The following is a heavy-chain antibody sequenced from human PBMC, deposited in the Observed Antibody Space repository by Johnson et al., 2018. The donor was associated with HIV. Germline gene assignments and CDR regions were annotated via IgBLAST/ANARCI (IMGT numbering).Heavy chain of an antibody. D-gene: IGHD3-16*02. J-gene: IGHJ3*01. Sequence: VQLVESGGSVVRPGGSLRLSCAASGFTFDDYGMSWVRQAPGKGLEWVSGINWNGGSQGYADSVKGRFTISRDNAKNSLYLQMNSLRAGDAAVYYCARDYRGRTVDAFDVWGQGTLVIVSS. V-gene: IGHV3-20*04. CDR3: ARDYRGRTVDAFDV. CDR1: GFTFDDYG. CDR2: INWNGGSQ.